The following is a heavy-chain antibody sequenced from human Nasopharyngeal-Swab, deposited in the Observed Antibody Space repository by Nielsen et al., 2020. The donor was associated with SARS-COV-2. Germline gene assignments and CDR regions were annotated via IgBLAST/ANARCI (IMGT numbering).Heavy chain of an antibody. CDR2: IYYSGST. Sequence: SETLSLTCTVSGGSISSYYWSWIRQPPGKGLEWIGYIYYSGSTNYNPSLKSRVTIPVDTSKNQFSLKLSSVTAADTAVYYCARAEGSYYRLHYYYYMDVWGKGTTVTVSS. J-gene: IGHJ6*03. V-gene: IGHV4-59*01. CDR1: GGSISSYY. CDR3: ARAEGSYYRLHYYYYMDV. D-gene: IGHD1-26*01.